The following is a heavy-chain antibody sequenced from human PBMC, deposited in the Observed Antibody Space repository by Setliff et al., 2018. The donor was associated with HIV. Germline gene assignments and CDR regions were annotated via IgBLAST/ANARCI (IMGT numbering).Heavy chain of an antibody. Sequence: KASETLSLTCTVSGGSISSGGYYWSWIRQLPGKGLEWIGSIYFTGTTYYNRSLKSRVTISVDTSKNQFSLKLSSVTAADTAIFYCASIAATGSFFIGYMDVWDKGTTVTVSS. J-gene: IGHJ6*03. V-gene: IGHV4-39*01. CDR3: ASIAATGSFFIGYMDV. D-gene: IGHD6-13*01. CDR2: IYFTGTT. CDR1: GGSISSGGYY.